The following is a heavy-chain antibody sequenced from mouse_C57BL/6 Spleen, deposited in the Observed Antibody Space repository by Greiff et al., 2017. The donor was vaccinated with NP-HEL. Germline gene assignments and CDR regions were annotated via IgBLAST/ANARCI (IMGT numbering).Heavy chain of an antibody. CDR3: ARRDRDEAMDY. D-gene: IGHD2-13*01. Sequence: VQLQQSGAELARPGASVKLSCKASGYTFTSYGISWVKQRTGQGLEWIGEIYPRSGNTYYNEKFKGKATLTADKSSSTAYMEIRSLTSEDSAVYFCARRDRDEAMDYWGQGTSVTVSS. J-gene: IGHJ4*01. CDR1: GYTFTSYG. CDR2: IYPRSGNT. V-gene: IGHV1-81*01.